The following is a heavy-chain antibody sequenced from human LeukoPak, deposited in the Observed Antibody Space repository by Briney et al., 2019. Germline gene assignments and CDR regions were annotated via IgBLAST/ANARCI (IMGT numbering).Heavy chain of an antibody. CDR2: VNRDGNEK. CDR3: VRDDGNRTGSTYYDAFDI. V-gene: IGHV3-7*03. J-gene: IGHJ3*02. D-gene: IGHD2/OR15-2a*01. CDR1: GFTFNKYW. Sequence: PGGSLRLSCVASGFTFNKYWMICGRQAPGRGLEWVANVNRDGNEKLYVDSVEGRFAISRDNAKNSLYLQMNSLRNEDTAVYYCVRDDGNRTGSTYYDAFDIWGQGTPVTVSS.